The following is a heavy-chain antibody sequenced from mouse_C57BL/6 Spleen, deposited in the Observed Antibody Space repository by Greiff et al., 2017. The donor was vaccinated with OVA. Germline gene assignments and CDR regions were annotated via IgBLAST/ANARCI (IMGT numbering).Heavy chain of an antibody. CDR2: ISDGGSYT. V-gene: IGHV5-4*01. D-gene: IGHD1-1*01. Sequence: EVKLMESGGGLVKPGGSLKLSCAASGFTFSSYAMSWVRQTPEKRLEWVATISDGGSYTYYPDNVKGRFTISRDNAKNNLYLQMSHLKSEDTAMYYCARDNYGSSYDFDVWGTGTTVTVSS. CDR1: GFTFSSYA. CDR3: ARDNYGSSYDFDV. J-gene: IGHJ1*03.